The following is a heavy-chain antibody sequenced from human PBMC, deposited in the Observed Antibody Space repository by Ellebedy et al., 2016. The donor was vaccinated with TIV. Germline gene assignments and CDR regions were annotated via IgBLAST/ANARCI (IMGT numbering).Heavy chain of an antibody. CDR2: ISWNSGSI. Sequence: GGSLRLXCAASGFTFDDYAMHWVRQAPGKGLEWVSGISWNSGSIGYADSVKGRFTISRDNAKNSLYLQMNSLRAEDTAVYFCARVLGRQSYYYGMDVWGQGTTVTVSS. V-gene: IGHV3-9*01. D-gene: IGHD3-16*01. J-gene: IGHJ6*02. CDR1: GFTFDDYA. CDR3: ARVLGRQSYYYGMDV.